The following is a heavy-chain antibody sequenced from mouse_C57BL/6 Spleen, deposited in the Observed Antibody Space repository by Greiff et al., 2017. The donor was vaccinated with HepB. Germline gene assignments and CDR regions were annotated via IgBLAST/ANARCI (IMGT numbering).Heavy chain of an antibody. CDR1: GYTFTSYW. D-gene: IGHD2-2*01. CDR3: AREEGMVTTRRAYFDY. V-gene: IGHV1-72*01. CDR2: IDPNSGGT. J-gene: IGHJ2*01. Sequence: QVQLQQPGAELVKPGASVKLSCKASGYTFTSYWMHWVKQRPGRGLEWIGRIDPNSGGTKYNEKFKSKATLTVDKPSSTAYMQLSSLTSEDSAVYYCAREEGMVTTRRAYFDYWGQGTTLTVSS.